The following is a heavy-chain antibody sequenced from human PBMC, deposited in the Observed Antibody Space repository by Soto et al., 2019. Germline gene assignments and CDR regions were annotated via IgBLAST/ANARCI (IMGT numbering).Heavy chain of an antibody. CDR2: IIPIFGTA. CDR3: AGDERYCSSTSCSNPYNWFDP. J-gene: IGHJ5*02. D-gene: IGHD2-2*01. V-gene: IGHV1-69*01. CDR1: GGTFSSYA. Sequence: QVQLVQSGAEVKKPGSSVKVSCKASGGTFSSYAISWVRQAPGQGLEWMGGIIPIFGTANYAQKFQGRVMITADESTSTAYMELSSLRSEDTAVYYCAGDERYCSSTSCSNPYNWFDPWGKGTLVTVSS.